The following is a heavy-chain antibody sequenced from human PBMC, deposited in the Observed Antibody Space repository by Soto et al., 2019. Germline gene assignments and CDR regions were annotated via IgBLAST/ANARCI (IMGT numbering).Heavy chain of an antibody. Sequence: SVKVSCKASGGTFSSYAISWVRQAPGQGLEWMGGIIPIFGTANYAQKFQGRVTITADESTSTAYMELSSLRSEDTAVYYCARAEHVVTAIPYFDYWGQGTLVTVSS. CDR1: GGTFSSYA. CDR2: IIPIFGTA. V-gene: IGHV1-69*13. CDR3: ARAEHVVTAIPYFDY. J-gene: IGHJ4*02. D-gene: IGHD2-21*02.